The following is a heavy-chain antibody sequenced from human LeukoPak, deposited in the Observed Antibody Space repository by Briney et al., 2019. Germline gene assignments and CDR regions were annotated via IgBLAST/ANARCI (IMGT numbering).Heavy chain of an antibody. CDR2: IYYTGSS. V-gene: IGHV4-30-4*01. D-gene: IGHD3-10*01. CDR3: ARAGYGSGNYIDY. Sequence: SETLSLTCTVSGGSISSGDYYWSWIRQPPGKGLEWIGHIYYTGSSYYNPPLKSRVTISVDTSKNQFSLKLTSVTVADTAVYYCARAGYGSGNYIDYWGQGTLVAVSS. J-gene: IGHJ4*02. CDR1: GGSISSGDYY.